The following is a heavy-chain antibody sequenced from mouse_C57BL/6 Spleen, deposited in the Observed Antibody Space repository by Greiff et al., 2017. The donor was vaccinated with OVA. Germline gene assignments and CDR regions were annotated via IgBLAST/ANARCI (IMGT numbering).Heavy chain of an antibody. J-gene: IGHJ1*03. D-gene: IGHD2-1*01. CDR3: ARSGGNYVDWYFDV. CDR2: IYPGDGDT. Sequence: VQLQQSGPELVKPGASVKISCKASGYAFSSSWMNWVKQRPVKGLEWIGRIYPGDGDTNYNGKFKGKATLTADKSSSTAYMQLSSLTSEDSAVYFGARSGGNYVDWYFDVWGTGTTVTVSS. CDR1: GYAFSSSW. V-gene: IGHV1-82*01.